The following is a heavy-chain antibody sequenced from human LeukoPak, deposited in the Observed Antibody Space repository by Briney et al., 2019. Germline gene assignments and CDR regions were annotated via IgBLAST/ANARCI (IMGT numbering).Heavy chain of an antibody. CDR2: INHSGST. Sequence: PSETLSLTCAVYGGSFSGYYWSWIRQPPGKGLEWIGEINHSGSTNYNPSLKSRVTISVDTSKNQFSLKLSSVTAADTAVYYCARDAMYYYDSSGYYGGFDYWGQGTLVTVSS. V-gene: IGHV4-34*01. J-gene: IGHJ4*02. CDR3: ARDAMYYYDSSGYYGGFDY. D-gene: IGHD3-22*01. CDR1: GGSFSGYY.